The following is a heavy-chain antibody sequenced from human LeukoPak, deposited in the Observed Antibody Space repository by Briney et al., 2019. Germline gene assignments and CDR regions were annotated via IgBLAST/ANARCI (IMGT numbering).Heavy chain of an antibody. CDR2: VYDSGTT. Sequence: SETLSLSCSLSGGSISTYYWSWIRQTPGKGLDWIGYVYDSGTTSYNPSLERRVTISSDRSKNELSLHLRSVTAADTAVYYCARHRGTLGYFDYWGQGSLVTVAS. CDR1: GGSISTYY. J-gene: IGHJ4*02. CDR3: ARHRGTLGYFDY. D-gene: IGHD3-16*01. V-gene: IGHV4-59*08.